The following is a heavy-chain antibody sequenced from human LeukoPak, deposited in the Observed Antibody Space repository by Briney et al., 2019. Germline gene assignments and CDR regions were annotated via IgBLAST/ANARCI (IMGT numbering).Heavy chain of an antibody. V-gene: IGHV4-61*08. CDR3: ARSAYFGVIINWLDP. Sequence: SQTLSLTCAVSNGSISSGGYYWNWIRQPPGKGLEWIGHTLYSGSTNYNPSLQCRVTISVDTSKNQFSLRLSSVTAADTAVYYCARSAYFGVIINWLDPWGPGTLVTVSS. CDR2: TLYSGST. J-gene: IGHJ5*02. CDR1: NGSISSGGYY. D-gene: IGHD3-3*01.